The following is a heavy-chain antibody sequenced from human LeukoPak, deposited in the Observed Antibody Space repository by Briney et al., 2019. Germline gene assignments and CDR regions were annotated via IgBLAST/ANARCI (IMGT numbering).Heavy chain of an antibody. CDR3: ARGGITAAGRSWFDP. CDR1: GDSLSSGGYY. D-gene: IGHD6-13*01. V-gene: IGHV4-61*08. CDR2: IYYSGST. Sequence: SETLSLTCEVSGDSLSSGGYYWSWIRQPPGKGLEWIGYIYYSGSTNYNPSLKSRVTISVDTSKNQFSLKLSSVTAADTAVYYCARGGITAAGRSWFDPWGQGTLVTVSS. J-gene: IGHJ5*02.